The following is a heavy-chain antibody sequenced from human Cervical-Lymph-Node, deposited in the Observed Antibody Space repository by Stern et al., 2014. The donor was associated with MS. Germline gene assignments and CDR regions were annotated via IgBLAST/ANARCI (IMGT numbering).Heavy chain of an antibody. CDR2: IPPFLGTT. Sequence: QVQLVQSGAEVKKPGSSVKVSCKASGDTFSSYAINWVRQVPGQGLEWMGWIPPFLGTTTYAQKFQGRVTITADKSTNTAYMELMTLRSEDTAVYYCARGGGLVGYFDYWGQGTLVSVSS. V-gene: IGHV1-69*06. CDR3: ARGGGLVGYFDY. J-gene: IGHJ4*02. D-gene: IGHD1-26*01. CDR1: GDTFSSYA.